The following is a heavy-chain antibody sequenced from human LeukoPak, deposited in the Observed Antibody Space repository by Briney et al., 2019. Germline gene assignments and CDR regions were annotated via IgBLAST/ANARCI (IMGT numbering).Heavy chain of an antibody. D-gene: IGHD3-22*01. Sequence: PGGSLRLSCAASGFTFSSYGMHWVRQAPGKGLEWVAVISYDGGNKYYADSVKGRFTISRDNSKNTLYLQMNSLRAEDTAVYYCAKAQFTDSGYYHAHAFDIWGQGTMVTVSS. CDR2: ISYDGGNK. V-gene: IGHV3-30*18. J-gene: IGHJ3*02. CDR3: AKAQFTDSGYYHAHAFDI. CDR1: GFTFSSYG.